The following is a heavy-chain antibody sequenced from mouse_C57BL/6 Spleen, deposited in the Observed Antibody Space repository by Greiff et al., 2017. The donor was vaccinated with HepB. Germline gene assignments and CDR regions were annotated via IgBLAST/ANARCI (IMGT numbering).Heavy chain of an antibody. CDR3: ARCQANWDDAMDY. J-gene: IGHJ4*01. CDR1: GYTFTSYW. V-gene: IGHV1-55*01. Sequence: VQLQQPGAELVKPGASVKMSCKASGYTFTSYWITWVKQRPGQGLEWIGDIYPGSGSTNYNEKFKSKATLTVDTSSSTAYMQLSSLTSEDSAVYYCARCQANWDDAMDYWGQGTSVTVSS. D-gene: IGHD4-1*01. CDR2: IYPGSGST.